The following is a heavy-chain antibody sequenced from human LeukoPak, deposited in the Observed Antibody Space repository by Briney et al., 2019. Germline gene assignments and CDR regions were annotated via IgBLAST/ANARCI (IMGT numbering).Heavy chain of an antibody. CDR2: IYYSGST. CDR3: ARVGDYSYGNY. CDR1: GGSISSYY. D-gene: IGHD5-18*01. J-gene: IGHJ4*02. V-gene: IGHV4-59*01. Sequence: SETLSLTCTVSGGSISSYYWSWIRQPSGKGLEWIGYIYYSGSTNYNPSLKSRVTISVDTSKNQFSLKLSSVTAADTAVYYCARVGDYSYGNYWGQGTLVTVSS.